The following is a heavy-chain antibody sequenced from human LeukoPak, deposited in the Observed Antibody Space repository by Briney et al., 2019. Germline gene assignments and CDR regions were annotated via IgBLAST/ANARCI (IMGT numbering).Heavy chain of an antibody. J-gene: IGHJ1*01. V-gene: IGHV7-4-1*02. Sequence: GASVKVSCKASGYTFSIYAMVWVRQAPGQGLELMGWINPNTGNPTYAQGFTGRFVFSLDTSVSTAYLQISSLKPEDTAVYYCARDYTVAIGTTTYFQHWGQGTLVTVSS. CDR2: INPNTGNP. CDR3: ARDYTVAIGTTTYFQH. D-gene: IGHD1-7*01. CDR1: GYTFSIYA.